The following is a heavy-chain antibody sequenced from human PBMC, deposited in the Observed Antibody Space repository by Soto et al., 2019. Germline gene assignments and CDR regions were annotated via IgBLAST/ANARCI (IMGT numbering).Heavy chain of an antibody. J-gene: IGHJ4*02. CDR3: AKNPTYYYDSSERGGVDD. Sequence: GGSLRLSCVVSGFTFGASLRHWVRRAPGKGLVWVSRINSDGSSTNYGDSVEGRFTTSRDNAKNMLYLQMNSLRAEDTALYYCAKNPTYYYDSSERGGVDDWGQGTLFTVSS. CDR2: INSDGSST. D-gene: IGHD3-22*01. V-gene: IGHV3-74*01. CDR1: GFTFGASL.